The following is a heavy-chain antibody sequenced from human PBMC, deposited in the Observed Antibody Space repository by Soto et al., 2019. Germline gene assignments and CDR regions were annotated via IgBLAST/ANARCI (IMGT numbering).Heavy chain of an antibody. Sequence: GGSLRLSCTASGFTFSSYSMNWVRQAPGKGLEWVSYISSSSSTIYYADSVKGRFTISRDNAKNSLYLQMNSLRDEDTAVYYCARAGGQGTRSSRAPAIDYWGQGTLVTVSS. CDR3: ARAGGQGTRSSRAPAIDY. V-gene: IGHV3-48*02. D-gene: IGHD3-16*01. J-gene: IGHJ4*02. CDR2: ISSSSSTI. CDR1: GFTFSSYS.